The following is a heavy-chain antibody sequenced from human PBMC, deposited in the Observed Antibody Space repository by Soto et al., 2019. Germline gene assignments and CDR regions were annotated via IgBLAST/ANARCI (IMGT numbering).Heavy chain of an antibody. CDR2: ISSSSSTI. D-gene: IGHD6-13*01. J-gene: IGHJ3*02. CDR3: ARVGMGSSSWYKYGSSTHDAFYI. Sequence: PWGSLRLFCAACGVTFSSSGMNWVRKAPGKGLEWVSYISSSSSTIYYADSVKGRFTISRDNAKNSLYLQMNSLRDEDTAVYYCARVGMGSSSWYKYGSSTHDAFYICGQGTIVTVPS. CDR1: GVTFSSSG. V-gene: IGHV3-48*02.